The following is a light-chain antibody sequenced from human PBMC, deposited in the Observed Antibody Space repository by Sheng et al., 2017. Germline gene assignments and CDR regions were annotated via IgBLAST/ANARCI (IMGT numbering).Light chain of an antibody. CDR1: SSDIGGYNY. CDR2: DVN. Sequence: QSALTQPASVSGSPGQSITISCTGTSSDIGGYNYVSWYQQHPGKAPKLIIYDVNSRPSGVSNRFSGSKSGNTASLTISGLQTEDEADYYCCSYTSISTWVFGGGTKLTVL. V-gene: IGLV2-14*03. J-gene: IGLJ3*02. CDR3: CSYTSISTWV.